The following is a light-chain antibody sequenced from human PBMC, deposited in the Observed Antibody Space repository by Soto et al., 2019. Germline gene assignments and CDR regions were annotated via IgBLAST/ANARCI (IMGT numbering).Light chain of an antibody. CDR3: QQSNNWTRT. Sequence: VMTQYPATPSLSPGERATLSCRASQSVSSNLAWFQQKPGQAPRLLIYGASTRATATPARFSGRVSGTDGTLTISSLKQEDFAVYYCQQSNNWTRTFGQGTKVDI. J-gene: IGKJ1*01. V-gene: IGKV3-15*01. CDR2: GAS. CDR1: QSVSSN.